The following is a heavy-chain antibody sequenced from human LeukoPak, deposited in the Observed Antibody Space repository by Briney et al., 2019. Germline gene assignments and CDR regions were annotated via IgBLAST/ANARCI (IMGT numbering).Heavy chain of an antibody. Sequence: GASVKVSCKASGGTFSSYAISWVRQAPGRGLEWMGRIIPILGIANYAQKFQGRVTITADKSTSTAYMELSSLRSEDTAVYYCARADRGAHHDYWGQGTLVTVSS. CDR2: IIPILGIA. D-gene: IGHD3-16*01. CDR3: ARADRGAHHDY. CDR1: GGTFSSYA. V-gene: IGHV1-69*04. J-gene: IGHJ4*02.